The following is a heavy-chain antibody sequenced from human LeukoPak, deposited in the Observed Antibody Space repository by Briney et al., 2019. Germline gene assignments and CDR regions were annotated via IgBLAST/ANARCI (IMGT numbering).Heavy chain of an antibody. CDR2: IYPGDSDT. V-gene: IGHV5-51*01. Sequence: PGKSLKISCKGSGYIFTTYWIGWVRQMPGKGLELMGIIYPGDSDTRYSPSFQGQVTISADKSINTAYLQWSSLKASGAAMYYCARRDYGGKHFDYWGQGTLVTVSS. CDR3: ARRDYGGKHFDY. J-gene: IGHJ4*02. CDR1: GYIFTTYW. D-gene: IGHD4-23*01.